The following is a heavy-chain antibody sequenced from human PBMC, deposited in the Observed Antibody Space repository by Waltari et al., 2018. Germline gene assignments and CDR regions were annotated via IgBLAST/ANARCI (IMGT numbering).Heavy chain of an antibody. V-gene: IGHV1-24*01. D-gene: IGHD7-27*01. J-gene: IGHJ4*02. CDR1: GYRPTDFS. Sequence: QVQLVQSGAAVKKPGASVRISCKIPGYRPTDFSVHGVRQAPGKGLGGMGGFDPEDAETIVAQRFQGRVTMTEETSPETAYMELSSLSSEDTAVYFCAAKEAWGNRAFDYWGQGTLVTVSS. CDR2: FDPEDAET. CDR3: AAKEAWGNRAFDY.